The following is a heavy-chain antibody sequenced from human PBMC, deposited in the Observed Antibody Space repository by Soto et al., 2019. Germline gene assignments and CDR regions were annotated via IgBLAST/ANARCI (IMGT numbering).Heavy chain of an antibody. CDR2: IIPILNSP. J-gene: IGHJ6*02. D-gene: IGHD2-2*01. Sequence: QVQLVQSGAEVKKPGSSVKVSCKASGGTFGSYAITWVRRAPGQGLEWLGGIIPILNSPAYAQKFQARVVITADEITNNAEMELNSLRFDDTAVYYCAREGPYCTSATCPKFYDMDVWGQGTTVTVAS. CDR3: AREGPYCTSATCPKFYDMDV. CDR1: GGTFGSYA. V-gene: IGHV1-69*01.